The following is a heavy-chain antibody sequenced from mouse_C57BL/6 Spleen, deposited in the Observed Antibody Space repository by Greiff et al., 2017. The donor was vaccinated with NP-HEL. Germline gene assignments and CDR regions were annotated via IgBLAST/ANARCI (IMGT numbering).Heavy chain of an antibody. V-gene: IGHV1-63*01. J-gene: IGHJ2*01. CDR2: IYPGGGYT. CDR3: ARAYDYDEGAYFDY. Sequence: QVQLQQSGAELVRPGTSVTMSCKASGYTFTNYWIGWAKQRPGHGLEWIGDIYPGGGYTNSNEKFKGKATLTADKSSSTAYMQFSSLTSEDSAIYYCARAYDYDEGAYFDYWGQGTTLTVSS. D-gene: IGHD2-4*01. CDR1: GYTFTNYW.